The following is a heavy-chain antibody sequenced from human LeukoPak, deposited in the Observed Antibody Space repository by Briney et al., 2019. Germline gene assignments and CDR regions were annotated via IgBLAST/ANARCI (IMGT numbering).Heavy chain of an antibody. CDR2: IYYSGGA. Sequence: PSETLSLTCNVSGDSINSPHYYWAWIRQPAGKGLEWIGSIYYSGGAYSHPSLKSRATIFVDTSNDHFSLKLRSVTAADTAVYYCARQLIQPRAFDSWGQGTLVTVSS. CDR3: ARQLIQPRAFDS. CDR1: GDSINSPHYY. J-gene: IGHJ4*02. V-gene: IGHV4-39*01. D-gene: IGHD3-16*01.